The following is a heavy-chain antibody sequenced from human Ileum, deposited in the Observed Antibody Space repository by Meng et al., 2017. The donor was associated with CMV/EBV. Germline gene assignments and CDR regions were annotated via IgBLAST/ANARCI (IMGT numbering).Heavy chain of an antibody. CDR2: IKSRTDGGTT. J-gene: IGHJ1*01. D-gene: IGHD3-10*01. Sequence: EXQLVEXXXGLVNPGXSLRLSXAASEFTISDAWMSWVRQAPGKGLEWVSRIKSRTDGGTTDYAAPVKGRFTISRDDSKNTLYLQINSLKTEDTAVYYCTTDRDPSELQFHHWGQGTLVTVSS. V-gene: IGHV3-15*01. CDR3: TTDRDPSELQFHH. CDR1: EFTISDAW.